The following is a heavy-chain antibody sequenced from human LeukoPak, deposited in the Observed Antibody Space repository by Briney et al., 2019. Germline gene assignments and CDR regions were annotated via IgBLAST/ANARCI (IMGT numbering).Heavy chain of an antibody. V-gene: IGHV3-23*01. CDR2: ISGTGGDT. Sequence: GGSLRLSCAASGFTFSTYAMSWVRQAPGKGLEWVSVISGTGGDTYYADSVKGRFTISRDNSKNTLFLQVNSLRAEDTAIYYCAKDKAQLLYRAPNWFDPWGQGTLVTVSS. CDR3: AKDKAQLLYRAPNWFDP. D-gene: IGHD2-2*02. J-gene: IGHJ5*02. CDR1: GFTFSTYA.